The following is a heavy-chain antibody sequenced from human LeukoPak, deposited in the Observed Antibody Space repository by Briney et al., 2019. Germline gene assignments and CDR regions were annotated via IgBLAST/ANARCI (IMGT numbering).Heavy chain of an antibody. J-gene: IGHJ3*02. CDR3: AKDRHSSGYPLGAFDI. V-gene: IGHV3-23*01. CDR1: GFTFSSYA. CDR2: ISGSGGST. Sequence: SGGSLRLSCAASGFTFSSYAMSWVRQAPGKGLEWVSAISGSGGSTYYADSVKGRFTISRDNSENTLYLQMNSLRAEDTAVYYCAKDRHSSGYPLGAFDIWGQGTMVTVSS. D-gene: IGHD3-22*01.